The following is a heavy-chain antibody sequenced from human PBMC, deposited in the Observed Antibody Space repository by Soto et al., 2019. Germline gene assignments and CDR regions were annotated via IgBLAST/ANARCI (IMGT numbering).Heavy chain of an antibody. CDR1: GFTVSSKY. Sequence: PGGSLRLSCAASGFTVSSKYMTWVRQAPGKRLERVSLIQSGGTTYYADSVKGRFTITRDTSENTLHLQMGSLRVEDKAVYYCARDDVLCDGGRCYGMPLDVWGKGTTVTVSS. D-gene: IGHD2-15*01. V-gene: IGHV3-66*01. CDR3: ARDDVLCDGGRCYGMPLDV. CDR2: IQSGGTT. J-gene: IGHJ6*04.